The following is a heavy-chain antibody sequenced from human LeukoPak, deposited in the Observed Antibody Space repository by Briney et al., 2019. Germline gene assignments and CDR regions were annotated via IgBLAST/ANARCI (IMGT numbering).Heavy chain of an antibody. CDR2: INSDGSIT. D-gene: IGHD5-12*01. V-gene: IGHV3-74*01. CDR3: ARGKGYSGYDYNY. Sequence: GGSLRLSCAASGFTFTTYWMHWVRQAPGKGLVWVSHINSDGSITSYADSVKGRFTISRDNAKNTLYLQMNSLRAEDTAVYYCARGKGYSGYDYNYWGQGTLVTVSS. J-gene: IGHJ4*02. CDR1: GFTFTTYW.